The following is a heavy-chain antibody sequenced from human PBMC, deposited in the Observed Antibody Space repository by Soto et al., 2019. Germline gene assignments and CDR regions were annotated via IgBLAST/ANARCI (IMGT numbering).Heavy chain of an antibody. J-gene: IGHJ1*01. V-gene: IGHV3-15*07. D-gene: IGHD6-19*01. CDR3: TPLALKNVSGWYDFSD. CDR2: IKSKIDGETT. CDR1: GFTFSNVW. Sequence: EAQLVESGGGLVKPGGSLRLSCAASGFTFSNVWMHWVRQAPGKGLEWVGRIKSKIDGETTDYAAPVKGRFSISRDDLKNTLYLQMNSLKTEDTAVYYCTPLALKNVSGWYDFSDWDQGTLVTVSS.